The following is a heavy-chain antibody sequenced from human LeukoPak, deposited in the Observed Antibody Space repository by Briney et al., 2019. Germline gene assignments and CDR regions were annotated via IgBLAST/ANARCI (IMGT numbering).Heavy chain of an antibody. CDR2: DSYT. CDR3: ATHPAYCSGGSCYGNWFDP. J-gene: IGHJ5*02. D-gene: IGHD2-15*01. Sequence: DSYTNYRPSFQGHVTISADKSISTAYLQWSSLKASDTAMYYCATHPAYCSGGSCYGNWFDPWGQGTLVTVSS. V-gene: IGHV5-10-1*01.